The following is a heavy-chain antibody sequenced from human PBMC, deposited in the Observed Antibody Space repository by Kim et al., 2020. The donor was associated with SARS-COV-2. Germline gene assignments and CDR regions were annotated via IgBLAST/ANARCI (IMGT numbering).Heavy chain of an antibody. CDR1: GFTFSSYW. CDR2: VNSDGSST. V-gene: IGHV3-74*01. CDR3: ASLSTGYVWDKFDY. J-gene: IGHJ4*02. D-gene: IGHD3-16*01. Sequence: GGSLRLSCVASGFTFSSYWMHWVRQAPGKGLVWVSRVNSDGSSTSYADSVKGRFTISRDNARNTLYLQMNSLRAEDTAVYYCASLSTGYVWDKFDYWGQGTPATFPS.